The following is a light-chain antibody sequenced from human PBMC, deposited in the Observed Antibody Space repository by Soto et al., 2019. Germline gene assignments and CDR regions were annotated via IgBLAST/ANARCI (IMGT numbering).Light chain of an antibody. J-gene: IGKJ1*01. Sequence: EIVMTQSPATLSVSPGEGATLSCRASQSVSSKLAWYQQKPGQAPRLLIYGASTRATGIPARFSGSGSGTEFTLTISSLQPEDFATYYCLQDYSYPRTFGQGTTVEIK. CDR2: GAS. CDR3: LQDYSYPRT. CDR1: QSVSSK. V-gene: IGKV3-15*01.